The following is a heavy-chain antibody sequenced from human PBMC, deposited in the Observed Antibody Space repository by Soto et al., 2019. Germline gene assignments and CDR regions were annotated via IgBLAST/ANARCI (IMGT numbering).Heavy chain of an antibody. CDR1: GGSISGYY. CDR2: INNSGST. Sequence: SETLSLTCAVYGGSISGYYWSWIRKPPGKGMEWIGEINNSGSTNYNPSIKRRVTISVDTSKNQFSLKLSSVTAADTAVYYCARAFGKDTYGSFDYWGQGTLVTVSS. V-gene: IGHV4-34*01. J-gene: IGHJ4*02. CDR3: ARAFGKDTYGSFDY. D-gene: IGHD5-18*01.